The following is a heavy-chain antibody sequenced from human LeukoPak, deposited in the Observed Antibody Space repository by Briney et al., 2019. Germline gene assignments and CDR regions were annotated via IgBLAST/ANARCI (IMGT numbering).Heavy chain of an antibody. J-gene: IGHJ4*02. CDR1: GFTFSSYA. Sequence: GGSLRLSCAASGFTFSSYAMSWVRQAPGKGLERVSAISGSGGSTYYADSVKGRFTISRDNSKNTLYLLMNSLRAEDTAVYYCAKFPTNYGDYRGPDYWGQGTLVTVSS. CDR2: ISGSGGST. CDR3: AKFPTNYGDYRGPDY. D-gene: IGHD4-17*01. V-gene: IGHV3-23*01.